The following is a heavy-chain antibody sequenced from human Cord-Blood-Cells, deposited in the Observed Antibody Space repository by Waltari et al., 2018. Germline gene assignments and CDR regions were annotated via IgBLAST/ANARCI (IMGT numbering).Heavy chain of an antibody. CDR3: AREDDHLEHSSGWFDY. D-gene: IGHD6-19*01. J-gene: IGHJ4*02. Sequence: QVQLQQSGPGLVKPSQTLSLTCAISGDSVSSNSAAWNWIRQSPSRGLEWLGRTYYRSKWYNDYAVSVKRRITINPDTSKNQFSLQLNSVTPEDTAVYYCAREDDHLEHSSGWFDYWGQGTLVTVSS. V-gene: IGHV6-1*01. CDR2: TYYRSKWYN. CDR1: GDSVSSNSAA.